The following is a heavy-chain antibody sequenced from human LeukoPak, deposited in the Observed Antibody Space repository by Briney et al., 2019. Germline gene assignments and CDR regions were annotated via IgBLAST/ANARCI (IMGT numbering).Heavy chain of an antibody. V-gene: IGHV3-11*05. CDR3: ARDRTGGTYYYDSSGYYDY. CDR2: ISSGIYT. J-gene: IGHJ4*02. Sequence: GGSLRLSCTASGFTFSDYYMTWVRQAPGKGLEWVSYISSGIYTNYADSVKGRFTISRDNAKNSLYLQMNSLRAEDTAVYFCARDRTGGTYYYDSSGYYDYWGQGTLVTVSS. D-gene: IGHD3-22*01. CDR1: GFTFSDYY.